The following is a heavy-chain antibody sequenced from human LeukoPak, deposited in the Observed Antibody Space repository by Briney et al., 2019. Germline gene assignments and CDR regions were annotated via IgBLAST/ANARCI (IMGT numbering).Heavy chain of an antibody. CDR1: GFTFSSYA. Sequence: GSLRLSCAASGFTFSSYAMSWIRQPPGKGLEWIGYIYYSGSTNYSPSLKSRVTISVDTSKNQFSLKLSSVTAADTAVYYCAAQRAYCGGDCYLKLWGQGTMVTVSS. CDR3: AAQRAYCGGDCYLKL. V-gene: IGHV4-59*01. J-gene: IGHJ3*01. CDR2: IYYSGST. D-gene: IGHD2-21*02.